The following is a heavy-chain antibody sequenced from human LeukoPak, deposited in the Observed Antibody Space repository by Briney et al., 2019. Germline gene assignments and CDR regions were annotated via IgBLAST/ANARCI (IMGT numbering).Heavy chain of an antibody. CDR2: ISGSGGST. CDR3: AKDPQLASVAADYYDY. V-gene: IGHV3-23*01. Sequence: GGSLRLSCAASGFTFSSYAMSWVRQAPGKGLEWVSAISGSGGSTYYADSVKGRFTISRDNSKNTLYLQMNSLRAEDTAVYYCAKDPQLASVAADYYDYWGQGTLVTVSS. D-gene: IGHD6-6*01. CDR1: GFTFSSYA. J-gene: IGHJ4*02.